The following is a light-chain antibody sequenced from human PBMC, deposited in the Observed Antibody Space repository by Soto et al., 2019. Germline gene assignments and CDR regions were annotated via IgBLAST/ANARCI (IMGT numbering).Light chain of an antibody. V-gene: IGKV3-15*01. CDR2: GAS. CDR1: QSVSSN. J-gene: IGKJ1*01. Sequence: EIVMTQSPATLSVSPGERATLSCRASQSVSSNLAWYQQKPGQTPRLLIYGASTRAIGIPARFSGSGSATEFTLTISSLQSEDFAVYYCQQYNKWLWTCGHGTKVEI. CDR3: QQYNKWLWT.